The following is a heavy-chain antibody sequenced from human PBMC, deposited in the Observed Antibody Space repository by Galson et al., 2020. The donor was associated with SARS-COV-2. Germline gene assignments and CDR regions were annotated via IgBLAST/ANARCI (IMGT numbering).Heavy chain of an antibody. CDR2: ISDSGGST. Sequence: GGSLRLSCAASGFTFSSYAMSWVRQAPGKGLEWVSAISDSGGSTYSADSVKGRFTISRDNSKNTLYLQMNSLRAEDTAVYYCAKEGKYDSSSYYYYGLDVWGQGTTVTVSS. D-gene: IGHD6-6*01. CDR1: GFTFSSYA. J-gene: IGHJ6*02. CDR3: AKEGKYDSSSYYYYGLDV. V-gene: IGHV3-23*01.